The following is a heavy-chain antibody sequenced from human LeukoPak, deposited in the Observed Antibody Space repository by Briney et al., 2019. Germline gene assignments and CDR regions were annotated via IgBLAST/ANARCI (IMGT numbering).Heavy chain of an antibody. Sequence: GGSLRLSCAASGFTVSTNYMTWVRQAPGKGLEWVSVIYSGGSTFYADSVKGRFTISRDNSKNTLYLQMNSLRAEDTAVYYCARASIAASGYYFDYWGQGTLVTVSS. J-gene: IGHJ4*02. CDR2: IYSGGST. CDR1: GFTVSTNY. CDR3: ARASIAASGYYFDY. D-gene: IGHD6-6*01. V-gene: IGHV3-66*02.